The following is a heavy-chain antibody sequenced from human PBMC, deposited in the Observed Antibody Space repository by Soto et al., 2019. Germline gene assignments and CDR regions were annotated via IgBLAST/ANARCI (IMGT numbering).Heavy chain of an antibody. V-gene: IGHV4-61*01. CDR1: GGSVSSGSYY. CDR3: ARVPHYCSSTSCYAPFDY. CDR2: IYYSGST. Sequence: SETLSLTCTVSGGSVSSGSYYWSWIRQPPGKGLEWIGYIYYSGSTNYNPSVKSRVTISVDTSKNQFSLKLSSVTAADTAVYYCARVPHYCSSTSCYAPFDYWGQGTLVTV. J-gene: IGHJ4*02. D-gene: IGHD2-2*01.